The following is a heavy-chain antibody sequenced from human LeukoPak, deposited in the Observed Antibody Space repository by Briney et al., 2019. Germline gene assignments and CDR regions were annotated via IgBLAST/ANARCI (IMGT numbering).Heavy chain of an antibody. CDR2: ISGSGGST. CDR1: GFTFSSYA. J-gene: IGHJ4*02. CDR3: AKGDSTYYYDSSGYYPPGYFDY. V-gene: IGHV3-23*01. D-gene: IGHD3-22*01. Sequence: GGSLRPSCAASGFTFSSYAMSWVRQAPGKGLEWVSAISGSGGSTYYADSVKGRFTISRDNSKNTLYLQMNSLRAEDTAVYYCAKGDSTYYYDSSGYYPPGYFDYWGQGTLVTVSS.